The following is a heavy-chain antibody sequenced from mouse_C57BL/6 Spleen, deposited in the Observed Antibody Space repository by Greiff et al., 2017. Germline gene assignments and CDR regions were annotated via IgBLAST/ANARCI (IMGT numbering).Heavy chain of an antibody. D-gene: IGHD2-4*01. CDR2: ISDGGSYT. J-gene: IGHJ3*01. CDR3: AREGLRRGFAY. Sequence: EVKLVESGGGLVKPGGSLKLSCAASGFTFSSYAMSWVRQTPEKRLEWVATISDGGSYTYYPDNVKGRFTISRDNAKNNLYLHMSHLKSEDTAMYYCAREGLRRGFAYWGQGTLVTVSA. V-gene: IGHV5-4*01. CDR1: GFTFSSYA.